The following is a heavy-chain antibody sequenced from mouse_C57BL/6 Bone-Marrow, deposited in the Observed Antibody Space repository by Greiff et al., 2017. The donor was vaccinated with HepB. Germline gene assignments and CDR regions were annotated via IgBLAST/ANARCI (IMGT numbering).Heavy chain of an antibody. CDR3: ARSKTYYSNYSYAMDY. CDR1: GYTFTDYY. D-gene: IGHD2-5*01. CDR2: INPNNGGT. V-gene: IGHV1-26*01. Sequence: VQLQQSGPELVKPGASVKISCKASGYTFTDYYMNWVKQSHGKSLEWIGDINPNNGGTSYNQKFKGKATLTVDKSSSTAYMELRSLTSEDSAVYYCARSKTYYSNYSYAMDYWGQGTSVTVSS. J-gene: IGHJ4*01.